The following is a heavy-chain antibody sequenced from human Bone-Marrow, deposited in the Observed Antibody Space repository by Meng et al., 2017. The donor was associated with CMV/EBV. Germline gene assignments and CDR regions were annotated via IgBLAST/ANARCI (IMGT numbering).Heavy chain of an antibody. CDR2: ISAYNGNT. CDR3: ARDRFYERTNYYDNSGYYYVDALDI. Sequence: ASVKVSCKASGYTFTSFGISWVRQVPGQGLEWMGWISAYNGNTNYPQKLQGRVTMTIDTSTRTAYMELRSLRSDDTAVYYCARDRFYERTNYYDNSGYYYVDALDIWGQGTMVTVSS. J-gene: IGHJ3*02. D-gene: IGHD3-22*01. V-gene: IGHV1-18*01. CDR1: GYTFTSFG.